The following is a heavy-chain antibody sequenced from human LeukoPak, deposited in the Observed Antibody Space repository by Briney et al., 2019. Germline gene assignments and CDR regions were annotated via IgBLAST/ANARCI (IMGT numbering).Heavy chain of an antibody. Sequence: ASVKVSCKASGYTFTSYGISWVRQAPGQGLEWMGWISAYNGNTNYAQKLQGRVTMTTDTSTSTAYMELRSLRSDDTAVYYCARDSRSEVVVPALEEDGMDVWGQGTTVTVSS. J-gene: IGHJ6*02. CDR2: ISAYNGNT. V-gene: IGHV1-18*04. D-gene: IGHD2-2*01. CDR3: ARDSRSEVVVPALEEDGMDV. CDR1: GYTFTSYG.